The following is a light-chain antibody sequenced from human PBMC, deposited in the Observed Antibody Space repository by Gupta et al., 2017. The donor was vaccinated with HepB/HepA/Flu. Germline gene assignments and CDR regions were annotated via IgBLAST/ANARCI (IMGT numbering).Light chain of an antibody. CDR2: AAS. CDR3: QQSTRFPFT. Sequence: DIQMTQSPSSVSASVGDRVTITCRASQDSTTWLAWYQQKPGKAPKLLLFAASTLQIGAPSRFSGRGSGTDFTLTISSLQPEDFASYYCQQSTRFPFTFGQGTKLETK. J-gene: IGKJ2*01. V-gene: IGKV1-12*01. CDR1: QDSTTW.